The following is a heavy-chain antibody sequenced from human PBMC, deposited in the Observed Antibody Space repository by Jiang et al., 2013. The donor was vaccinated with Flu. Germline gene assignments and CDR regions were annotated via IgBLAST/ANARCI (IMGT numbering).Heavy chain of an antibody. CDR1: GFTFSSYA. J-gene: IGHJ4*02. CDR3: AREIKGIQFYRGLDY. V-gene: IGHV3-30-3*01. Sequence: SGFTFSSYAMHWVRQAPGKGLEWVAVISYDGSNKYYADSVKGRFTISRDNSKNTLYLQMNSLRAEDTAVYYCAREIKGIQFYRGLDYWGQGTLVTVSS. D-gene: IGHD4-11*01. CDR2: ISYDGSNK.